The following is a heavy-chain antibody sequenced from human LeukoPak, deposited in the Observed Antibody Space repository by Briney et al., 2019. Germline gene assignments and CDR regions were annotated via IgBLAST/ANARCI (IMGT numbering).Heavy chain of an antibody. V-gene: IGHV4-30-2*01. J-gene: IGHJ4*02. CDR1: GGSISSGGYY. D-gene: IGHD3-22*01. CDR2: IYHSGST. Sequence: SETLSLTCTVSGGSISSGGYYWSWIRQPPGKGLEWIGYIYHSGSTYYNPSLKSRVTISVDRSKNQFSLKLSSVTAADTAVYYCARSDSSGYYADYWGQGTLVTVSS. CDR3: ARSDSSGYYADY.